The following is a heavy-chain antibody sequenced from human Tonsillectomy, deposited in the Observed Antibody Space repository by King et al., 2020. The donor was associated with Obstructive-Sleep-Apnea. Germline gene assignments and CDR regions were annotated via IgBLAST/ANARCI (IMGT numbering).Heavy chain of an antibody. V-gene: IGHV3-21*01. D-gene: IGHD5-24*01. Sequence: VQLVESGGGLVKPGGSLRLSCAASGFTFRSYSINWVRQAPGKGLEWVSSISFSGSYISYADSMKGKFTISRDNAKNSLYLQMNSLRAEDTAVYYCARVALEMTTLEACDYWGEGTLVTVSS. J-gene: IGHJ4*02. CDR3: ARVALEMTTLEACDY. CDR2: ISFSGSYI. CDR1: GFTFRSYS.